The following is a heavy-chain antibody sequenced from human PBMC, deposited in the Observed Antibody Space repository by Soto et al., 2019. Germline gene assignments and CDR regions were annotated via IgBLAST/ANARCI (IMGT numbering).Heavy chain of an antibody. CDR2: IYGDDDK. V-gene: IGHV2-5*02. Sequence: QITLKESGPTLVKPTQTLTLTCTFSGFSLSTSGVGVAWIRQPTGKALEWLALIYGDDDKRYRPSLETRLTITKDTSKNQVVLTMTNMDSVDTATYYCAYLPCSGGSCYWFSYSGMDVWGQGTTVTVSS. CDR1: GFSLSTSGVG. J-gene: IGHJ6*02. D-gene: IGHD2-15*01. CDR3: AYLPCSGGSCYWFSYSGMDV.